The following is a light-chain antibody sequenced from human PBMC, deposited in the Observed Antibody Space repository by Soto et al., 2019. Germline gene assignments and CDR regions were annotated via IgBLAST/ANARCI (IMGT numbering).Light chain of an antibody. Sequence: QSVLTQPPSASGSPGQSVTISCTGTSSDVGGYNHVSWYQQHPGKAPKLLIYDNNKRPSGIPDRFSGSKSGTSATLGITGLQTGDEADYYCGTWDSSLSVVFGGGTKLTVL. CDR2: DNN. CDR1: SSDVGGYNH. J-gene: IGLJ2*01. V-gene: IGLV1-51*01. CDR3: GTWDSSLSVV.